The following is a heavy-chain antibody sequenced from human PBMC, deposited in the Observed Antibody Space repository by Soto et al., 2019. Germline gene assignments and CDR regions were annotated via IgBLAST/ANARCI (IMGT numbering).Heavy chain of an antibody. J-gene: IGHJ4*02. CDR2: IYYSGST. CDR1: GRSISSYY. Sequence: SETLSLTCTVSGRSISSYYWSWIRQPPGKGLEWIGYIYYSGSTNYNPSLKSRVTISVDTSKNQFSLKLSSVTAADTAVYYCARADYYGSGSYTYFDYWGQGTLVTVS. V-gene: IGHV4-59*01. CDR3: ARADYYGSGSYTYFDY. D-gene: IGHD3-10*01.